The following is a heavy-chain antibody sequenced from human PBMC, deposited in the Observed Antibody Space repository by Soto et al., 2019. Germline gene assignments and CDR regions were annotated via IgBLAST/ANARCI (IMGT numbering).Heavy chain of an antibody. V-gene: IGHV3-7*01. J-gene: IGHJ4*02. D-gene: IGHD4-17*01. CDR2: IKQDGSEK. Sequence: EVQLVESGGGLVQPGGSLRLSCAASGFTFSSYWMSWVRQATGKGLEWVANIKQDGSEKYYVDSVKGRFTISRDNAKNSLYLQMNSLRAEDTAVYYCAREHDYGDYGFDYWGQGTLVTVSS. CDR1: GFTFSSYW. CDR3: AREHDYGDYGFDY.